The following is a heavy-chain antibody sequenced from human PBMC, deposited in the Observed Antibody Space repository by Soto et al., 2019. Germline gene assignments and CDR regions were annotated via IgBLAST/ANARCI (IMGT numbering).Heavy chain of an antibody. D-gene: IGHD2-2*01. CDR2: ISGSGGST. CDR3: ATAGYCSSTSCYTFDY. V-gene: IGHV3-23*01. Sequence: EVQLLESGGGLVQPGGSLRLSCAASGFTFSSYAMSWVRQAPGKGLEWVSAISGSGGSTYYADSVKGRFTISRDNSKNTLYLQMYSLRAEDTAVYYCATAGYCSSTSCYTFDYSGQGTLVTDSS. J-gene: IGHJ4*02. CDR1: GFTFSSYA.